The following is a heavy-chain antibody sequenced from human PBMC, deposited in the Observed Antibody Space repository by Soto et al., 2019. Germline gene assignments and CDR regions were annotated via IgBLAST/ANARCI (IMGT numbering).Heavy chain of an antibody. J-gene: IGHJ6*02. CDR1: GGSISSYY. Sequence: SETLSLTCTVSGGSISSYYWSWIRQPPGKGLEWIGYIYYSGSTNYNPSLKSRVTISVDTSKNQFSLKLSSVTAADTAVYYCARDLGSSWAGDYYYYYGMDVWGQGTTVTVSS. D-gene: IGHD6-13*01. V-gene: IGHV4-59*01. CDR3: ARDLGSSWAGDYYYYYGMDV. CDR2: IYYSGST.